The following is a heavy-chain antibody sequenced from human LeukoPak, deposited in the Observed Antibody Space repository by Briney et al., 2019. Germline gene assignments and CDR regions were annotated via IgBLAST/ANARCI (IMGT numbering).Heavy chain of an antibody. Sequence: PGGSLRLSCAASGFTFSSYGMHWVRQAPGKGLEGVAFIRYDGSNKYYADSAKGRFTISRDNSKNTLYLQMNSLRAEDTAVYYCAKDYVWGSYRYPLYYMDVWGKGTTVTVSS. CDR1: GFTFSSYG. CDR2: IRYDGSNK. CDR3: AKDYVWGSYRYPLYYMDV. J-gene: IGHJ6*03. V-gene: IGHV3-30*02. D-gene: IGHD3-16*02.